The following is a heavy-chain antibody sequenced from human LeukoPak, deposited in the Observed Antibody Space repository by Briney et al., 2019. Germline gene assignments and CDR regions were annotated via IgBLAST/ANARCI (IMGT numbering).Heavy chain of an antibody. CDR2: IRYDGSNK. D-gene: IGHD3-22*01. V-gene: IGHV3-30*02. CDR3: AICNYYDSSGYYYGIDY. Sequence: GGSLRLSCAASGFTFSSYGMHWVRQAPGKGLEWVAFIRYDGSNKYYADSVKGRFTISRDNSKNTLYLQMNSLRAEDTAVYYCAICNYYDSSGYYYGIDYWGQGTLVTVSS. J-gene: IGHJ4*02. CDR1: GFTFSSYG.